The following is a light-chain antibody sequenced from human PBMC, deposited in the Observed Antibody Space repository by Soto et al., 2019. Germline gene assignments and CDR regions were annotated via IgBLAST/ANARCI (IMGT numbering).Light chain of an antibody. V-gene: IGKV3-20*01. Sequence: EIVLTQSPGTLSLSPGQGATLSCRASQSVSGSYLAWFQQKPGQAPRLLIYGASSRATGIPDRFSGSGSGTDFTLTISRLEPEDSAVYYCQQYGSSPRTFGQGTKVEIK. CDR1: QSVSGSY. CDR2: GAS. CDR3: QQYGSSPRT. J-gene: IGKJ1*01.